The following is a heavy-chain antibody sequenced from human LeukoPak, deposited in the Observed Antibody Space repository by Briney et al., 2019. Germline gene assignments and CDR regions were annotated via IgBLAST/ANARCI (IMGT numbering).Heavy chain of an antibody. Sequence: IPSETLSLTCTVSGVSISSSNSYWGWIRQPPGKGLEWIGSIYYSGNTYYNASLKSQVSISIDTSKNRFSLKLTSVTAADTAVYYCARQTGSGLFILPGGQGTLVTVSS. D-gene: IGHD3/OR15-3a*01. CDR1: GVSISSSNSY. J-gene: IGHJ4*02. V-gene: IGHV4-39*01. CDR2: IYYSGNT. CDR3: ARQTGSGLFILP.